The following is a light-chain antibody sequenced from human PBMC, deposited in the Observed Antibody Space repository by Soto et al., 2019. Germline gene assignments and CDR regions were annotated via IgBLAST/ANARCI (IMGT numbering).Light chain of an antibody. CDR1: QSLAQSDGKTY. CDR3: MQGTHWPWN. V-gene: IGKV2-30*02. Sequence: DVVMTARPLFRPVTLGQRASSSCRSIQSLAQSDGKTYLNWFQQRTGHSPRGLIYLVSNRDYGVTDRFSGSGSGTDFTLKISRVEAEDVAVYYCMQGTHWPWNVGQGPKVDIK. J-gene: IGKJ1*01. CDR2: LVS.